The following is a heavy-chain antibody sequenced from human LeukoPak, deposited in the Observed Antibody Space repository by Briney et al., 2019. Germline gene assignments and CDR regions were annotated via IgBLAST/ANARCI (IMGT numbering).Heavy chain of an antibody. CDR1: GGTFSSYA. J-gene: IGHJ3*02. D-gene: IGHD2-2*01. Sequence: ASVKVSCKXSGGTFSSYAISWVRQAPGQGLEWMGRIIPIFGTANYAQKFQGRVTITTDESTSTAYMELSSLRSEDTAVYYCARLDLTLLGYCSSTSCGAFDIWGQGTMVTVSS. V-gene: IGHV1-69*05. CDR2: IIPIFGTA. CDR3: ARLDLTLLGYCSSTSCGAFDI.